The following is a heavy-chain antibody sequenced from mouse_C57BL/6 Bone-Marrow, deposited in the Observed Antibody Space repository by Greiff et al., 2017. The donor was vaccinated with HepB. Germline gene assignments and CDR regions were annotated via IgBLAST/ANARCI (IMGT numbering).Heavy chain of an antibody. CDR3: ARKGNGNYEAWFAY. Sequence: QVQLQQPGAELVKPGASVKLSCKASGYTFTSYWMHWVKQRPGQGLEWIGMIHPNSGSTNYNEKFKSKATLTVAKSSSTAYRQLSSLTSEDSAVYYCARKGNGNYEAWFAYWGQGTLVTGSA. V-gene: IGHV1-64*01. CDR2: IHPNSGST. CDR1: GYTFTSYW. J-gene: IGHJ3*01. D-gene: IGHD2-1*01.